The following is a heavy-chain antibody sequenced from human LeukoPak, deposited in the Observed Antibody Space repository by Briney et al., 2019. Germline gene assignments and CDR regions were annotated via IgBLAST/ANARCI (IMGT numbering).Heavy chain of an antibody. CDR2: ISSSSSTI. J-gene: IGHJ6*03. CDR1: GFTFDDYG. Sequence: GGSLRLSCAASGFTFDDYGMNWVRQAPGKGLEWVSYISSSSSTIYYADSVEGRFTISRDNAKNSLYLQMNSLRAEDTAVYYCAREKEDCSSTSCYTRAMDVWGKGTTVTVSS. CDR3: AREKEDCSSTSCYTRAMDV. V-gene: IGHV3-48*01. D-gene: IGHD2-2*02.